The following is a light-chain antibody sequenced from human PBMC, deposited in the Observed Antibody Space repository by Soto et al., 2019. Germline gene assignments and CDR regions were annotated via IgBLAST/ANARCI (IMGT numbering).Light chain of an antibody. CDR2: LNSDGSH. CDR1: SGHSSYA. Sequence: QLVLTQSPSASASLGASVRLTCTLSSGHSSYAIAWHQQQPEKGPRYLMKLNSDGSHNKGDGIPDRFSGSSSGAERYLTISRLQSEDEADYYCQTWGPGLQGFGTGTKLTVL. V-gene: IGLV4-69*01. J-gene: IGLJ1*01. CDR3: QTWGPGLQG.